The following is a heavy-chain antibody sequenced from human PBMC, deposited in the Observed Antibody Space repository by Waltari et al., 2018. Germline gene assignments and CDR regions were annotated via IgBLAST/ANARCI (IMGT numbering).Heavy chain of an antibody. J-gene: IGHJ4*02. CDR3: AKDQHWNTLGY. D-gene: IGHD1-1*01. CDR1: A. CDR2: ISGSGGST. Sequence: AMSWVRQAPGKGLEWVSAISGSGGSTYYADSVKGRFTISRDNSKNTLYLQMNSLRAEDTAVYYCAKDQHWNTLGYWGQGTLVTISS. V-gene: IGHV3-23*01.